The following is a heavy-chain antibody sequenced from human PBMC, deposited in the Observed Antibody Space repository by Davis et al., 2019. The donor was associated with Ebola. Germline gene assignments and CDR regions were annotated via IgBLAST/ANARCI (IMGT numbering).Heavy chain of an antibody. D-gene: IGHD2-15*01. CDR2: INPHNGNT. CDR3: ARGVDCSSGSCFGDWFDP. V-gene: IGHV1-18*04. J-gene: IGHJ5*02. Sequence: ASVKVSCKASGYTFTNYGITWVRQAPGQGLEWMGWINPHNGNTNYAQNVQGRVTMTTDTSTSTAYMEVGSLKSDDTAVYYCARGVDCSSGSCFGDWFDPWGQGTRVTVSS. CDR1: GYTFTNYG.